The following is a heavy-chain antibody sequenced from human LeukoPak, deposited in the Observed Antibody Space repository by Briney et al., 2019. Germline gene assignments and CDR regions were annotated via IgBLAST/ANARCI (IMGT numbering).Heavy chain of an antibody. Sequence: GASVKVSCKVSGYSLTDFSINWVRQAPGKGFEWMGGFAPEDGERIYAQKSQGRVTMTEDTSADTAYMELSSLKSEDTAVYFCTAGVAVSRWYYFDYWGQGTLVTVSS. J-gene: IGHJ4*01. CDR3: TAGVAVSRWYYFDY. D-gene: IGHD6-13*01. V-gene: IGHV1-24*01. CDR2: FAPEDGER. CDR1: GYSLTDFS.